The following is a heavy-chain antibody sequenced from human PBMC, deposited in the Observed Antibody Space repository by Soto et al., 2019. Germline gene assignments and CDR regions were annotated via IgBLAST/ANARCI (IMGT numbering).Heavy chain of an antibody. Sequence: QVQLVEFGGGVVQPGRSLRLSCAASGFTFSSYGIHWIRQAPGKGLEWVTLIWFDGSNKYYADSVKGRFTISRDNSKNTLYLQMNSLRAEDTAVYYCARGGLYDSSGYYADYWGQGTLVTVSS. D-gene: IGHD3-22*01. CDR1: GFTFSSYG. V-gene: IGHV3-33*01. CDR2: IWFDGSNK. J-gene: IGHJ4*02. CDR3: ARGGLYDSSGYYADY.